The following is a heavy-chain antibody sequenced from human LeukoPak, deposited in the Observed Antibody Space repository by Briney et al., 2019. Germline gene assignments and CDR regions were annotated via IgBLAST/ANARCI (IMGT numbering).Heavy chain of an antibody. Sequence: GGSLRLSCAASGFTFSNSWMNWVRQAPGKGLEWVANIKQDGSKKYYVDSVKGRFTISRDNAKNSLFLQMNSLRAEDTAVYYCASETTGEFDYWGQGTLVTVSS. CDR2: IKQDGSKK. D-gene: IGHD7-27*01. CDR3: ASETTGEFDY. V-gene: IGHV3-7*01. CDR1: GFTFSNSW. J-gene: IGHJ4*02.